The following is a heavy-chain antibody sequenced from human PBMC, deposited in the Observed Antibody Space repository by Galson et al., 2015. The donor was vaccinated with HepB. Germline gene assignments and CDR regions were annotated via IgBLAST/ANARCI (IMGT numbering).Heavy chain of an antibody. CDR3: AKDIGVSVVADTGAFDI. CDR1: GFTFDDYA. V-gene: IGHV3-9*01. J-gene: IGHJ3*02. D-gene: IGHD2-15*01. CDR2: ISWNSGSI. Sequence: SLRLSCAASGFTFDDYAMHWVRQAPGKGLEWVSGISWNSGSIGYADSVKGRFTISRDNATNSLYLQMNSLRAEDTALYYCAKDIGVSVVADTGAFDIWGQGTMVTVSS.